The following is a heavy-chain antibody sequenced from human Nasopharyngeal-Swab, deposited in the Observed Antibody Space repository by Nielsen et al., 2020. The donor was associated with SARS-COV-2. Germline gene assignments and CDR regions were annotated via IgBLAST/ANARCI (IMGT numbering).Heavy chain of an antibody. CDR1: GGSISSGGYY. D-gene: IGHD2-15*01. V-gene: IGHV4-61*08. J-gene: IGHJ6*03. CDR2: IYYSGST. Sequence: SDTLSLTCTVSGGSISSGGYYWSWIRQPPGKGLEWIGYIYYSGSTNYNPSLKSRVTISVDTSKNQFSLKLSSVTAADTAVYYCARDSTPVYYYYYMDVWGKGTTVTVSS. CDR3: ARDSTPVYYYYYMDV.